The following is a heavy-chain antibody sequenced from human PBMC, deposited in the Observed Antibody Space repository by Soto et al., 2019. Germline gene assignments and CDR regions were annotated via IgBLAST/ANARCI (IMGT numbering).Heavy chain of an antibody. CDR2: ISYDGSNK. Sequence: GGSLRLSCAASGFTFSSYGMHWVRQAPGKGLEWVAVISYDGSNKYYADSVKGRFTISRDNSKNTLYLQMNSLRAEDTAVYYCAKGVDYSGRNWFDPWGQGTLVTVSS. D-gene: IGHD4-4*01. J-gene: IGHJ5*02. CDR1: GFTFSSYG. V-gene: IGHV3-30*18. CDR3: AKGVDYSGRNWFDP.